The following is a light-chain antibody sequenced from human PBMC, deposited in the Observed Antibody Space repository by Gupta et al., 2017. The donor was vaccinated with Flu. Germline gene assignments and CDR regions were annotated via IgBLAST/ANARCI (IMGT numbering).Light chain of an antibody. J-gene: IGKJ5*01. V-gene: IGKV2-28*01. CDR2: LGS. CDR1: QSLLHSNGYNY. CDR3: MQALQTPQVT. Sequence: DIVMTQSPLSLPVTPGEPASISCRSSQSLLHSNGYNYLDWYLQKPGQSPQLLIYLGSNRAAGVPDRFRGRGSGTDFTLKISRVEAEDVGVYYCMQALQTPQVTFGQGTRLEIK.